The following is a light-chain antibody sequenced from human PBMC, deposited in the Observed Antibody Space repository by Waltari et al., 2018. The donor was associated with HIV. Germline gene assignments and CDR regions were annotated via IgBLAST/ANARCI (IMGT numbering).Light chain of an antibody. J-gene: IGKJ2*01. Sequence: EIVITQSPATLSVSPGERAHLSCTARQSVDDHLAWYQHKPGQGPRLLIHGASTRSTGIPARFSGSGSGTDFTLTINSLQSEDFAVYYCQQYNNWSPAYTFGQGTKLEIK. CDR2: GAS. CDR1: QSVDDH. V-gene: IGKV3-15*01. CDR3: QQYNNWSPAYT.